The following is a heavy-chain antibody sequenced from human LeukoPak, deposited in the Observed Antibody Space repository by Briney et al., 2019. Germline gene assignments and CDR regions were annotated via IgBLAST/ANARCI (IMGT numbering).Heavy chain of an antibody. CDR1: GFTVSSNY. J-gene: IGHJ4*02. D-gene: IGHD1-1*01. V-gene: IGHV3-53*01. CDR3: ARGNWRGFDF. Sequence: GGSLRLSCAASGFTVSSNYMNWVRQAPGKGLEWVSLIYSGGNTYYADSVKGRFTISRDNSKNTLYLQVNSLRAEDTAVYYCARGNWRGFDFWGQGTLVTVSS. CDR2: IYSGGNT.